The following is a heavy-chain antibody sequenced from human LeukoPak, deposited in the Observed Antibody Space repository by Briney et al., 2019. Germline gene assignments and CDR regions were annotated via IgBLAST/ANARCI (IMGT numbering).Heavy chain of an antibody. D-gene: IGHD6-19*01. J-gene: IGHJ4*02. CDR2: ISTYNVNT. CDR3: ARDLGEQWLVMVH. V-gene: IGHV1-18*01. CDR1: GYTFTSYG. Sequence: GASVKVSCKASGYTFTSYGISWVRQAPGQGLEWMGWISTYNVNTNYVQKFQGRVTMTTDTSTSTAYMELRSLRSDDTAVYYCARDLGEQWLVMVHWGQGTLVAVSS.